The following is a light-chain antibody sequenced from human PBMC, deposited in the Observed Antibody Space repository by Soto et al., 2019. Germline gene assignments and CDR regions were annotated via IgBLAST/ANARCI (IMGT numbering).Light chain of an antibody. J-gene: IGKJ1*01. CDR2: GVS. Sequence: EIVLTQSPGTLSLSPGETATLSCRASQSLTSSYLAWYQQRPGQAPRLLIYGVSSRATGIPDRFSGSGSGTDFTLTITRLEPEDFAVYYCQHYGYSLWTFGQGTKVDIK. V-gene: IGKV3-20*01. CDR3: QHYGYSLWT. CDR1: QSLTSSY.